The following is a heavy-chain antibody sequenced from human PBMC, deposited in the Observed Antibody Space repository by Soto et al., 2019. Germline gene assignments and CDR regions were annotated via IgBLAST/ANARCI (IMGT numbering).Heavy chain of an antibody. CDR1: GYTFTGYY. V-gene: IGHV1-2*02. Sequence: ASVKVSCKASGYTFTGYYMHWVRQAPGQGLEWMGWINPNSGGTNYAQKFQGRVTMTRDTSTSTAYMELSSLRSEDTAVYYCARVYRSSSWEGIKWGQGTLVTVSS. J-gene: IGHJ4*02. CDR2: INPNSGGT. D-gene: IGHD6-6*01. CDR3: ARVYRSSSWEGIK.